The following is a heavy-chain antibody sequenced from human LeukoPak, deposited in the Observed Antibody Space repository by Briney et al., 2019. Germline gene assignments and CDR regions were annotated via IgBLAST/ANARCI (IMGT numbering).Heavy chain of an antibody. V-gene: IGHV5-51*01. CDR2: IYPGDSDA. CDR1: GYSFTSYW. Sequence: GESLQISCKGSGYSFTSYWIGWVRQMRGKGLEWMGIIYPGDSDARYSPSFQGQVTISADKSISTAYLQWSSLKASDTAMYYCARGGGSSWYYFDYWGQGTLVTVSS. D-gene: IGHD6-13*01. J-gene: IGHJ4*02. CDR3: ARGGGSSWYYFDY.